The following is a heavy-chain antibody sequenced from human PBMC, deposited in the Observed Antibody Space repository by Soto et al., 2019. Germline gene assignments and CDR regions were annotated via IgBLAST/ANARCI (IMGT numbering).Heavy chain of an antibody. J-gene: IGHJ4*02. CDR1: GFSLTTTGVG. V-gene: IGHV2-5*02. CDR2: IYWDDDR. D-gene: IGHD3-22*01. Sequence: QITLKESGPTLVKPTQTLTLTCTFSGFSLTTTGVGVGWVRQPPGKALEWLALIYWDDDRRLSPSLKNRLTITRDTSKDQVVLTLINMDPVDTATYYCVHSFYDLSGPFLFDYWGQGTLVTVSS. CDR3: VHSFYDLSGPFLFDY.